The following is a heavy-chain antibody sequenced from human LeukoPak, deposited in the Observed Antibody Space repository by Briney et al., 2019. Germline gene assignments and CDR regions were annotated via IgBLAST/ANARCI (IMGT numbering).Heavy chain of an antibody. CDR3: ARGGRPQGYCSGGSCNWFDP. V-gene: IGHV1-69*05. CDR1: GGTFSSYA. CDR2: IIPIFGTA. D-gene: IGHD2-15*01. J-gene: IGHJ5*02. Sequence: SVKVSCKASGGTFSSYAISWVRQAPGQGLEWMGGIIPIFGTANYAQKFQGRVTITTDESTSTAYMELSSLRSEDTAVYYCARGGRPQGYCSGGSCNWFDPWGQGTPVTVSS.